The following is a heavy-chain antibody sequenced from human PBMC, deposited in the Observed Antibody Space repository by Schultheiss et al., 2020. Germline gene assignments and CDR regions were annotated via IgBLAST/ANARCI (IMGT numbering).Heavy chain of an antibody. V-gene: IGHV3-9*01. CDR1: GFTFDDSA. CDR2: ISWNSGRI. CDR3: ARDSYDYVWGSYRLVGYYFDY. Sequence: SLKISCAASGFTFDDSAMHWVRQAPGKGLEWVSGISWNSGRIGYVDSVKGRFTISRDNAKNSLYLQMNSLRAEDTAVYYCARDSYDYVWGSYRLVGYYFDYWGQGTLVTVSS. J-gene: IGHJ4*02. D-gene: IGHD3-16*02.